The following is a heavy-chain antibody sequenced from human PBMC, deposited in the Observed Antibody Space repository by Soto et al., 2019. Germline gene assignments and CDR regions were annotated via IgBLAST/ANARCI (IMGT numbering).Heavy chain of an antibody. J-gene: IGHJ4*02. D-gene: IGHD3-3*01. CDR2: IWYDGSNQ. CDR3: ARDHGAWSTGMLIKGTDY. CDR1: GFTFSYNG. Sequence: QVQLVESGGGVVQPGTSLRLSCAASGFTFSYNGMHWVRQAPGKGLEWLAIIWYDGSNQYYADSVRGRFTISRDNYKNTVYLQMNSLRGEDTAVYYCARDHGAWSTGMLIKGTDYWGQGTLVTVSS. V-gene: IGHV3-33*01.